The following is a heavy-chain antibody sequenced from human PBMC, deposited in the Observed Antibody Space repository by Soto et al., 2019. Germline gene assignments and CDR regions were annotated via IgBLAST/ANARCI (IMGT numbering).Heavy chain of an antibody. Sequence: SVKVSCKASGGTFSSYAISWVRQAPGQGLEWMGGIIPIFGTANYAQKFQGRVTITADESTSTAYMELSSLRSEDTAVYYCARDVRHDFWSGYASNGMDVWGQGTTVTVSS. V-gene: IGHV1-69*13. J-gene: IGHJ6*02. CDR2: IIPIFGTA. D-gene: IGHD3-3*01. CDR3: ARDVRHDFWSGYASNGMDV. CDR1: GGTFSSYA.